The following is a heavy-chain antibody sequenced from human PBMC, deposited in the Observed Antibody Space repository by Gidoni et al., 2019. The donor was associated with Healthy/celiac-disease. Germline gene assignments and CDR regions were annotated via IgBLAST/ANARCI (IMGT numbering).Heavy chain of an antibody. D-gene: IGHD3-10*01. CDR3: ARDRWDPPMVRGVIPTPDGMDV. V-gene: IGHV4-59*01. CDR1: GGSISSYY. CDR2: IYYSGST. Sequence: QVQLQESGPGLVKPSETLSLTCTVSGGSISSYYWSWLRQPPGKGLEWIGYIYYSGSTNYNPSRKSRVTISVDTSKNQFSLKLSSVTAADTAVYYGARDRWDPPMVRGVIPTPDGMDVWGQGTTVTVSS. J-gene: IGHJ6*02.